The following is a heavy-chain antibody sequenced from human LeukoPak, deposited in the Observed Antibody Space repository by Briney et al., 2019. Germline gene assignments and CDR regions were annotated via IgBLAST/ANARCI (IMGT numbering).Heavy chain of an antibody. CDR2: ISSSGSTI. V-gene: IGHV3-11*01. CDR3: AKVFYPAAGTGRVDFPFDY. CDR1: GFTFSDYY. D-gene: IGHD6-13*01. Sequence: GGSLRLSCAASGFTFSDYYMSWIRQAPGKGLEWVSYISSSGSTIYYADSVKGRFTISRDNSKTTLYLQMNSLRAEDTAVYYCAKVFYPAAGTGRVDFPFDYWGQGTLVTVSS. J-gene: IGHJ4*02.